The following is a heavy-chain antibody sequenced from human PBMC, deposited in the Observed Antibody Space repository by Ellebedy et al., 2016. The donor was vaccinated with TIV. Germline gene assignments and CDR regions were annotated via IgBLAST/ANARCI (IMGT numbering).Heavy chain of an antibody. D-gene: IGHD5-24*01. CDR1: GFTFSSYA. CDR2: ISYDGSNK. Sequence: GESLKISCAAPGFTFSSYAMHWVRQAPGKGLEWVAVISYDGSNKYYADSVKGRFTISRDNSKNTLYLQMNSLRAEDTAVYYCARDRRIRNYGRDDYHYMDVWGAGTTVTVSS. V-gene: IGHV3-30-3*01. CDR3: ARDRRIRNYGRDDYHYMDV. J-gene: IGHJ6*03.